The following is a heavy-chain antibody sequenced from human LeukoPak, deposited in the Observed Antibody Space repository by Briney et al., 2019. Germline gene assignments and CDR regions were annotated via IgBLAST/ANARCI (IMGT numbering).Heavy chain of an antibody. V-gene: IGHV1-46*01. CDR1: GYTFTSYY. D-gene: IGHD3-22*01. CDR3: ARDSRGYYDSSARLWYFQH. Sequence: ASVKVSCKASGYTFTSYYMHWVRQAPGQGLEWMGIINPSGGSTSYAQEFQGRVTMTRDTSTSTVYMELSSLRSEDTAVYYCARDSRGYYDSSARLWYFQHWGQGTLVTVSS. J-gene: IGHJ1*01. CDR2: INPSGGST.